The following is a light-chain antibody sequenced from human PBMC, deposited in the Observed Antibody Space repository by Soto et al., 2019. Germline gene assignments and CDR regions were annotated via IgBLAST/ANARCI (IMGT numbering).Light chain of an antibody. CDR3: QQYNSYST. CDR2: KAS. Sequence: DIQMTQSPSTLSASVGDRVTITCRASQSISSWLAWYQQKPGKAPKILIYKASSLESGVPSRFSGSGSGTQFTFTISGLQPDDFATYSCQQYNSYSTFGQGTKVEIK. CDR1: QSISSW. V-gene: IGKV1-5*03. J-gene: IGKJ1*01.